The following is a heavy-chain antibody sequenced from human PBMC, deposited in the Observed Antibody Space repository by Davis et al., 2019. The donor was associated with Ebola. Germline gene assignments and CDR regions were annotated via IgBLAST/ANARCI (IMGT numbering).Heavy chain of an antibody. CDR3: ARGGLHFDY. J-gene: IGHJ4*02. CDR1: GYTFTSYY. CDR2: INPSGGGT. Sequence: ASVKVSCKASGYTFTSYYMHWVRQAPGQGLEWMGIINPSGGGTAYAHKFQGRVTVTRDTSTSTVYMELSSLRSEDTAVYYCARGGLHFDYWGQGTLVTVSS. V-gene: IGHV1-46*01. D-gene: IGHD5-12*01.